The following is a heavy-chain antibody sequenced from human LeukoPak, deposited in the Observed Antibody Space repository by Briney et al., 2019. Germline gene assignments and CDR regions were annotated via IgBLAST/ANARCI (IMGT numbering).Heavy chain of an antibody. D-gene: IGHD5-18*01. CDR1: GYSISSGYY. V-gene: IGHV4-38-2*02. CDR2: IYHSGST. CDR3: ARLRGYSYGYRSQYYYYMDV. Sequence: SETLSLTCTVSGYSISSGYYWGWIRQPPGKGLEWIGSIYHSGSTYYNPSLNSRVTISRDTSKNHFSLKLSSVTAADTAVYYCARLRGYSYGYRSQYYYYMDVWGKGTTVTISS. J-gene: IGHJ6*03.